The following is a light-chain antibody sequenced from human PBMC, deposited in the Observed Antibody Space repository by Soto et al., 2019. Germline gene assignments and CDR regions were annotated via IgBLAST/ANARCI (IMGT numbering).Light chain of an antibody. CDR2: GAS. CDR1: RTVSST. V-gene: IGKV3-15*01. Sequence: ELVMTQSPATLSVSPGERATLSFRASRTVSSTLAWYPQKLGMAPMLLIYGASTRSTGIPARFSGSGSGTEFTLTTSSLRSEDFAIYFCEQYNNWPPDRTFGQGTKVEIK. J-gene: IGKJ1*01. CDR3: EQYNNWPPDRT.